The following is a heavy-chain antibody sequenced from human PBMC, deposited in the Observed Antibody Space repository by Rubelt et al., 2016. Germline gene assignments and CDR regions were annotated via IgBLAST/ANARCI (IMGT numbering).Heavy chain of an antibody. CDR1: GYTFTSYG. CDR2: ISAYNGNT. D-gene: IGHD3-10*01. CDR3: ARCYGSGSYGNWFDP. J-gene: IGHJ5*02. Sequence: QVQLVQSGAEVKKPGASVKVSCKASGYTFTSYGISWVRQAPGQGLEWMGWISAYNGNTNYAQKLQCRGARTADTSTSRADMELRGLRSDDTAVYYCARCYGSGSYGNWFDPWGQGTLVTVSS. V-gene: IGHV1-18*01.